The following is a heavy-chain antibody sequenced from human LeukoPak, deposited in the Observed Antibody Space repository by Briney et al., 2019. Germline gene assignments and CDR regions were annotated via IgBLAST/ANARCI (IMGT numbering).Heavy chain of an antibody. J-gene: IGHJ4*02. D-gene: IGHD3-16*02. Sequence: SETLSLTCTVSGGSISSYYWSWIRQPPGKGLEWIGYIYYSGSTNYNPSLKSRVTISVDTSKNQFSLELSSVTTADTAVYYCARSPSYYFDYWGQGTLVTVSS. CDR2: IYYSGST. CDR3: ARSPSYYFDY. V-gene: IGHV4-59*01. CDR1: GGSISSYY.